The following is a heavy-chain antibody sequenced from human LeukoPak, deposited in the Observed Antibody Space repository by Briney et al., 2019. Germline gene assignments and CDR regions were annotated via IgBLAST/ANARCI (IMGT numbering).Heavy chain of an antibody. Sequence: SETLSLTCTVSGGSISSYYWSWIRQPAGKGLEWIGRIYTSGSTNYNPSLKSRVTMSVDTSKNQFSLKLSSVPAADTAVYYCARGLWFGELYPGNWFDPWGQGTLVTVSS. CDR3: ARGLWFGELYPGNWFDP. J-gene: IGHJ5*02. D-gene: IGHD3-10*01. CDR1: GGSISSYY. CDR2: IYTSGST. V-gene: IGHV4-4*07.